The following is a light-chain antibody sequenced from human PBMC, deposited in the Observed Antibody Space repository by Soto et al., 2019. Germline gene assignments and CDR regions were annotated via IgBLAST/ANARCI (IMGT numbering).Light chain of an antibody. CDR1: QSVNSNY. V-gene: IGKV3-20*01. Sequence: EIVLTQFPGTLSLSPGERATLSCRASQSVNSNYLTWYQQKPGQAPRLLIYGASSRATDIPDRFSGSGSGTDFTLTINRLEPEDFAEYYCQQYGTSIWTFGQGTKVEIK. CDR2: GAS. J-gene: IGKJ1*01. CDR3: QQYGTSIWT.